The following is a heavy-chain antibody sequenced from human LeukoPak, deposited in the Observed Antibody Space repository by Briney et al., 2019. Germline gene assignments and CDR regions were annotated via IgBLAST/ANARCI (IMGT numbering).Heavy chain of an antibody. V-gene: IGHV3-48*04. Sequence: GGSLRLSCAASGFTFSSYSMNWVRQAPGKGLEWVSYISSSSSTIYYADSVKGRFTISRDNAKNSLYLQMNSLRAEDTAVYYCASFIAVAGWGFDYWGQGTLVTVSS. CDR2: ISSSSSTI. J-gene: IGHJ4*02. CDR1: GFTFSSYS. D-gene: IGHD6-19*01. CDR3: ASFIAVAGWGFDY.